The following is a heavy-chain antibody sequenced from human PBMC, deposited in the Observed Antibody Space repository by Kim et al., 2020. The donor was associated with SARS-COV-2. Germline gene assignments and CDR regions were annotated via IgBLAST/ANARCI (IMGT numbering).Heavy chain of an antibody. Sequence: SETLSLTCTVPSGLITYSNAHWGWIRQAPGRGLEWIGTTSYSGTARYNPSLESRVTISVETSKSQFSLTLRSVTAADTAMYYCAGDGNTIKWFYDWGQGT. J-gene: IGHJ4*02. CDR1: SGLITYSNAH. CDR2: TSYSGTA. D-gene: IGHD3-22*01. V-gene: IGHV4-39*07. CDR3: AGDGNTIKWFYD.